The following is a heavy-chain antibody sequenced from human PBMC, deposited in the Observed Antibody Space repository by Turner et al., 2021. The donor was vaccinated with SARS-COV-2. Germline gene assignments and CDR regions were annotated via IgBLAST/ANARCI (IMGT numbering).Heavy chain of an antibody. J-gene: IGHJ4*02. Sequence: QVQLMASGGGVVQPGRSLRLSCSASGFTFSSYGMHWVRQAPGKGLEWVAVISYDGRNKYYADSVKGRFTISRDNSKNTLYLQMNSLRAEDTAVYYCAKGGWYYDILTGSYFEYWGQGTLVTVSS. CDR1: GFTFSSYG. CDR2: ISYDGRNK. D-gene: IGHD3-9*01. CDR3: AKGGWYYDILTGSYFEY. V-gene: IGHV3-30*18.